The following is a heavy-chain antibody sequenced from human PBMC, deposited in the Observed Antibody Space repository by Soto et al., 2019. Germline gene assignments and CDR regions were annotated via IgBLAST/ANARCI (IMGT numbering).Heavy chain of an antibody. Sequence: ASVKVSCKASGGTFSSYAISWVRKAPGQGLEWMGGIIPIFGTANYAQKFQGRVTITADESTSTAYMELSSLRSEDTAVYYCLYVATPPGYFDYWGQGTLVTVSS. CDR2: IIPIFGTA. J-gene: IGHJ4*02. CDR1: GGTFSSYA. CDR3: LYVATPPGYFDY. D-gene: IGHD5-12*01. V-gene: IGHV1-69*13.